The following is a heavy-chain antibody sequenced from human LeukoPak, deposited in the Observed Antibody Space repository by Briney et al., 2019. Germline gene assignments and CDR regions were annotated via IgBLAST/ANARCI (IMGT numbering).Heavy chain of an antibody. CDR3: ATSSGFLWFDY. J-gene: IGHJ4*02. CDR2: IYYSATT. D-gene: IGHD3-22*01. CDR1: GXSISSQY. Sequence: PSETLSLTCTVSGXSISSQYWSWIRQPPGKGLEWIGYIYYSATTNYNPSLESRVTTSVDTSKNQFSLRLSSVTAADTAVYYCATSSGFLWFDYWGQGTLVTVSS. V-gene: IGHV4-59*11.